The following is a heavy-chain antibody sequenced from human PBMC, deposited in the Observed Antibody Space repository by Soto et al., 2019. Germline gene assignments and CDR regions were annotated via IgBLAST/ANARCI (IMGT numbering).Heavy chain of an antibody. J-gene: IGHJ6*02. CDR1: GFTFSSYA. V-gene: IGHV3-30-3*01. D-gene: IGHD3-3*01. CDR3: ARNRNDFWSGYYTGCMDV. Sequence: QVQLVESGGGVVQPGRSPRLSCAASGFTFSSYAMHWVRQAPGKGLEWVAVISYDGSNKYYADSVKGRFTISRDNSKNTLYLQMNSLRAEDTAVYYCARNRNDFWSGYYTGCMDVWGQGTTVTVSS. CDR2: ISYDGSNK.